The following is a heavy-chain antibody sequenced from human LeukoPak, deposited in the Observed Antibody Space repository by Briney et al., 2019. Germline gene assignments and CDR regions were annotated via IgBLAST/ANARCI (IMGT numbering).Heavy chain of an antibody. D-gene: IGHD1-14*01. CDR3: AKDHRSESPHYLDS. Sequence: GGSLSLFCAASGFTFCISPMRGVREAPGEGRECVSGFSSSGGRTYYAVRERGRLTISRDNSKNALYVQMNSLKDDDTAVYYCAKDHRSESPHYLDSWGQGTLVTVSS. V-gene: IGHV3-23*01. CDR1: GFTFCISP. J-gene: IGHJ4*02. CDR2: FSSSGGRT.